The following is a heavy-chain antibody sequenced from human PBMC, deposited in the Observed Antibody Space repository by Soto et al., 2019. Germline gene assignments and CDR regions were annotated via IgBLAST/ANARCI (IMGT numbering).Heavy chain of an antibody. J-gene: IGHJ4*02. V-gene: IGHV3-30-3*01. CDR3: AGGESTYYDILTGPVDY. Sequence: EGSLSLPCAASGFSLSSYSMHWRRQAPGKGLEWVAVISYDGSNKHYADSVKGRFTISRDNSKNTLYLQMNSLRAEDTAVYYCAGGESTYYDILTGPVDYRGQGALVTVS. CDR2: ISYDGSNK. CDR1: GFSLSSYS. D-gene: IGHD3-9*01.